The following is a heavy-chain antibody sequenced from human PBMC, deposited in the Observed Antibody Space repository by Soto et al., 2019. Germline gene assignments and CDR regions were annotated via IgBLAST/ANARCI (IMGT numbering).Heavy chain of an antibody. V-gene: IGHV4-59*01. D-gene: IGHD6-6*01. CDR1: GGSISSYY. Sequence: LSLTCTVSGGSISSYYWSWIRQPPGKGLEWIGYIYYSGSTNYNPSLKSRVTISVDTSKNQFSLKLSSVTAADTAVYYCARVAPRPKYSSSSSGNWFDPWGQGTLVTVSS. J-gene: IGHJ5*02. CDR3: ARVAPRPKYSSSSSGNWFDP. CDR2: IYYSGST.